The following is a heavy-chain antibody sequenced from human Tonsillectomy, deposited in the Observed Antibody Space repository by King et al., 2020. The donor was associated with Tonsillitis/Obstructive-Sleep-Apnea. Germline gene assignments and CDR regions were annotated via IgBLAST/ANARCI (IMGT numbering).Heavy chain of an antibody. V-gene: IGHV4-4*07. CDR3: ARDLTYSSGWGPTPNDHDAFDI. D-gene: IGHD6-19*01. CDR2: IYTSGST. CDR1: GGSISSYY. J-gene: IGHJ3*02. Sequence: VQLQESGPGLVKPSETLSLTCTVSGGSISSYYWSWIRQPAGKGLEWIGRIYTSGSTNYNPSLKSRVTMSVDTSKNQFSLKLSSVTAADTAVYYCARDLTYSSGWGPTPNDHDAFDIWGQGTMVTVSS.